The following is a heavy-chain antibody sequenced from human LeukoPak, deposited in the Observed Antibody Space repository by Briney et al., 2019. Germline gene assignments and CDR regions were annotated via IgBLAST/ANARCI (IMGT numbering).Heavy chain of an antibody. Sequence: SQTLSLTCTVSGGSISSGGYYWSWIRQHPGKGLEWIGYIYYSGSTYYNPSLKSRVTISVDTSKNQFSLKLSSVTAADTAVYYCARASPRYCSSTSCPLSYFDYWGQGTLVTVSS. J-gene: IGHJ4*02. CDR2: IYYSGST. V-gene: IGHV4-31*03. CDR3: ARASPRYCSSTSCPLSYFDY. D-gene: IGHD2-2*01. CDR1: GGSISSGGYY.